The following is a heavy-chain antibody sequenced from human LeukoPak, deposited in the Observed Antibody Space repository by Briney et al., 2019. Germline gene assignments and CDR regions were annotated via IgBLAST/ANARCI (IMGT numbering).Heavy chain of an antibody. Sequence: SETLSLTCAVYGGSFSGYYWSWIRQPPGKGLEWIGEINHSGSTNYNPSLKSRVTISVDTSKNQFSLKLSSVTAADTAVYYCSSMGTNQGLAYWGQGTLVTVSS. V-gene: IGHV4-34*01. CDR2: INHSGST. CDR3: SSMGTNQGLAY. D-gene: IGHD1-14*01. CDR1: GGSFSGYY. J-gene: IGHJ4*02.